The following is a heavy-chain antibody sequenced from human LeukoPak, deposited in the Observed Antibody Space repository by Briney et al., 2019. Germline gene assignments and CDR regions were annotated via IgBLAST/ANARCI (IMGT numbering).Heavy chain of an antibody. CDR3: AGPYCSSTSCYAPYGMDV. CDR1: GGSISSYY. J-gene: IGHJ6*02. CDR2: IYTSGST. V-gene: IGHV4-4*07. D-gene: IGHD2-2*01. Sequence: SETLSLTCTVSGGSISSYYWSWIRQPAGKGLEWIGRIYTSGSTNYNPSLKSRVTMSVDTSKNQFSLKLSSVTAADTAVYYCAGPYCSSTSCYAPYGMDVWGQGTTVTVSS.